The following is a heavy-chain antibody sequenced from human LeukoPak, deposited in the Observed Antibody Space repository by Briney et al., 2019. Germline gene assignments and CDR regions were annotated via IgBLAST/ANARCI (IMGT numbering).Heavy chain of an antibody. CDR3: ARGPDYGGPL. CDR2: MNSDASST. D-gene: IGHD4-23*01. J-gene: IGHJ4*02. V-gene: IGHV3-74*01. Sequence: GGSLRLSCVASGFTFTNYWMHWVRQAPGKGLVWVARMNSDASSTSYADSVKGRFTISRENGKKTLYLQMNSLRAEDTAVYYCARGPDYGGPLRGQGTLVTVSP. CDR1: GFTFTNYW.